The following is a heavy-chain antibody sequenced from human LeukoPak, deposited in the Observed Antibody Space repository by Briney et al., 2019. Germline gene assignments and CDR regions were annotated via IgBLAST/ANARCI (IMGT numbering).Heavy chain of an antibody. Sequence: GGSLRLSCAGSGFTFSNYAMSWVRQAPGKGLGWVSGISGSGDNIDYADSVKGRFTISRDNSKNTLYLQMNSLRAEDTAVYYWAKSGSHSPHDAFDIWGQGTMVTVSS. J-gene: IGHJ3*02. V-gene: IGHV3-23*01. CDR1: GFTFSNYA. CDR3: AKSGSHSPHDAFDI. D-gene: IGHD1-26*01. CDR2: ISGSGDNI.